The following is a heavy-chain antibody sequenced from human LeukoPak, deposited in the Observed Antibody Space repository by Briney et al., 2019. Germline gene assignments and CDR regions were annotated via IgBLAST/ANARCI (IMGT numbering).Heavy chain of an antibody. CDR2: FDPEDGET. Sequence: ASVKVSCKVSGYTLTELSMHWVRQAPGKGLEWMGGFDPEDGETIYAQKFQGRVTMTEDTSTDTAYMELSSLRSEDTAVYYCARDRGGDIVVVPAAMNFDYWGQGTLVTVSS. CDR3: ARDRGGDIVVVPAAMNFDY. D-gene: IGHD2-2*01. CDR1: GYTLTELS. V-gene: IGHV1-24*01. J-gene: IGHJ4*02.